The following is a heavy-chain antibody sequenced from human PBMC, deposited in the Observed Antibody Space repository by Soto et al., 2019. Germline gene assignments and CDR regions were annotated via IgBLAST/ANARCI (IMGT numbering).Heavy chain of an antibody. CDR1: GFTFTSSA. CDR3: AADLYSYGPGYYYYGMDV. J-gene: IGHJ6*02. Sequence: SVKVSCKASGFTFTSSAVQWVRQARGQRLEWIGWIVVGSGNTSYAQKFQERVTITRDMSTSTAYMELSSLRSEDTAVYYCAADLYSYGPGYYYYGMDVWGQGTTVTVSS. CDR2: IVVGSGNT. D-gene: IGHD5-18*01. V-gene: IGHV1-58*01.